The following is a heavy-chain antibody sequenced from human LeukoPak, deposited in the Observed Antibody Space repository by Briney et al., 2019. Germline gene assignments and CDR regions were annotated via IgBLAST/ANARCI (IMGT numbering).Heavy chain of an antibody. Sequence: GGSLRLSCAVSGFTFSSYAMSWVRQAPGKGLEWVSTISGSGYSTYYADSVKGRFTISRDNSKNTLYLQMNSLRAEDTAVYCCAKVGGYKASVGAFDIWGQGTMVTVSS. V-gene: IGHV3-23*01. CDR2: ISGSGYST. J-gene: IGHJ3*02. CDR3: AKVGGYKASVGAFDI. D-gene: IGHD5-12*01. CDR1: GFTFSSYA.